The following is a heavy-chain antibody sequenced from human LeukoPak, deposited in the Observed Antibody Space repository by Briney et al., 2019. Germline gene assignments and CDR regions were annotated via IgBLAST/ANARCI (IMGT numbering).Heavy chain of an antibody. J-gene: IGHJ4*02. V-gene: IGHV4-31*03. CDR2: IYYSGST. CDR1: GGSISSGGYY. Sequence: SETLSLTCTVSGGSISSGGYYWSWIRQHPGKGLEWIGYIYYSGSTYYNPSLKSRVTISVDTSKNQFSLKLSSVTAADTAVYYCARAGHHVSMVQGVIIMEDCWGQGTLVTVSS. D-gene: IGHD3-10*01. CDR3: ARAGHHVSMVQGVIIMEDC.